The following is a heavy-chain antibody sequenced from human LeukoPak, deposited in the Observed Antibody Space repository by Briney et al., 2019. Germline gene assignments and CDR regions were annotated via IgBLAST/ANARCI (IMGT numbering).Heavy chain of an antibody. Sequence: ASETLSLTCAVYGGSFSGYYWSWIRQPPGKGLEWIGEINHSGSTNYNPSLKSRVTISVDTSKNQFSLKLSSVTAADTAVYYCASPRGITIFGVVSSPPSLYGMDVWGQGTTVTVSS. CDR1: GGSFSGYY. CDR2: INHSGST. D-gene: IGHD3-3*01. V-gene: IGHV4-34*01. CDR3: ASPRGITIFGVVSSPPSLYGMDV. J-gene: IGHJ6*02.